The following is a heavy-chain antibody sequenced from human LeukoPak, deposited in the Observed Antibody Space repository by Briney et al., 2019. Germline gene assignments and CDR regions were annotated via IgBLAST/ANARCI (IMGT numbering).Heavy chain of an antibody. V-gene: IGHV1-2*02. CDR3: ARVVGHDLWSGYSDY. CDR2: INPNSGGT. Sequence: GASVKVSCKASGYTFTGYYMHWVRQAPGQGLEWMGWINPNSGGTNYAQKFQGRVTMTRDTSISTAYMELSRLRSDDTAVYYCARVVGHDLWSGYSDYWGPGTLVTVSS. CDR1: GYTFTGYY. D-gene: IGHD3-3*01. J-gene: IGHJ4*02.